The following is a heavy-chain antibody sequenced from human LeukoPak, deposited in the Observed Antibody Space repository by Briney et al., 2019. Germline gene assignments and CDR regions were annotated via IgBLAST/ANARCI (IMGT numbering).Heavy chain of an antibody. V-gene: IGHV3-7*01. Sequence: GGSLRLSCAASGFTFSSYWMSWVRQAPGKGLEWVANIKQDGSEKYFVDSVKGRFTISRDNAKNSLYLQMISLRAEDTAVYYCARVLRTPLRYFDYWGQGTLVTVSS. CDR3: ARVLRTPLRYFDY. CDR1: GFTFSSYW. CDR2: IKQDGSEK. D-gene: IGHD5-12*01. J-gene: IGHJ4*02.